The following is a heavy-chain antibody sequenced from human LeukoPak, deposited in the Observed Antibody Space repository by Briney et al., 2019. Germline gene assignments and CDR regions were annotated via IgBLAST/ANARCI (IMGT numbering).Heavy chain of an antibody. V-gene: IGHV3-48*01. J-gene: IGHJ3*02. CDR3: ARVSTHAFGI. CDR1: GFTFSSYA. CDR2: ISSGSGTI. Sequence: PGGSLRLSCAASGFTFSSYAMSWVRQAPGKGLEWISYISSGSGTIFYADSVKGRFTISRDSSKNMLYLQMNSLRAEDTAVYYCARVSTHAFGIWGQGTMVTVSS.